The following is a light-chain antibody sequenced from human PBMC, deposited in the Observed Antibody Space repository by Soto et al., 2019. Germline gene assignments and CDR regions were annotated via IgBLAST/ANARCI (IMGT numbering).Light chain of an antibody. CDR2: YDR. CDR3: QVWDSSSDHPGV. CDR1: NIGSQS. J-gene: IGLJ2*01. Sequence: SYELTQPPSVSVSPGKTATITCGGNNIGSQSVHWYQQKPGQAPVLVMFYDRVRPSGIPERFSGSNSGNTATLTISRVEAGDEADYYWQVWDSSSDHPGVFGGGTKLTVL. V-gene: IGLV3-21*04.